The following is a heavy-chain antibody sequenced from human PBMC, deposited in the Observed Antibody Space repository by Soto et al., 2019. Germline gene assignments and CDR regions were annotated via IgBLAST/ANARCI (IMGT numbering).Heavy chain of an antibody. CDR2: IKSKTDGGTT. Sequence: GASLRLSCAASGFTFSNAWMSWVPQAPGKGLEWVGRIKSKTDGGTTDYAAPVKGRFTISRDDSKNTLYLQMNSLKTEDTAVYYCTTDSYDSSGYHDYWGQGTLVTVSS. CDR3: TTDSYDSSGYHDY. J-gene: IGHJ4*02. V-gene: IGHV3-15*01. D-gene: IGHD3-22*01. CDR1: GFTFSNAW.